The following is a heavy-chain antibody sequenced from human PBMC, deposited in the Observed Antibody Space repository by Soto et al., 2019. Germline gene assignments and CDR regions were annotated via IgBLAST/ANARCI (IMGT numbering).Heavy chain of an antibody. V-gene: IGHV1-18*01. CDR3: ARGARDDYYDSSGYYPLFDY. J-gene: IGHJ4*02. CDR2: ISAYNGNT. Sequence: SVKVSCKASGYTFTSYGISWVRQAPGQGLEWMGWISAYNGNTNYAQKLQGRVTMTTDTSTSTAYMELRSLRSDDTAVYYCARGARDDYYDSSGYYPLFDYWGQGTLVTVSS. CDR1: GYTFTSYG. D-gene: IGHD3-22*01.